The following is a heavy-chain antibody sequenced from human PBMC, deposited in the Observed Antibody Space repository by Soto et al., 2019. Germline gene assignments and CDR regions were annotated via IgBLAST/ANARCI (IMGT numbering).Heavy chain of an antibody. Sequence: SETLSLTCTVSGGSINSYYWSWVRQPPGKGLEWIGYIYYSGSTNYNPSLKSRVTISVDTSKNQFSLKLSSVTAADTAVYYCASIVGASLGWFDPWGQGTLVTVSS. J-gene: IGHJ5*02. D-gene: IGHD1-26*01. CDR2: IYYSGST. V-gene: IGHV4-59*01. CDR1: GGSINSYY. CDR3: ASIVGASLGWFDP.